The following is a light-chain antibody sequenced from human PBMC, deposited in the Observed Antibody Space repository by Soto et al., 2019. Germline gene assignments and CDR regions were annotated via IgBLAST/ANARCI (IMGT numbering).Light chain of an antibody. V-gene: IGKV4-1*01. Sequence: DIVMTQSPDSLAVSLGERATINCESSQSVLYNSNNKNYLAWYQQKPGQPPKLLIYWASTRESGVPDRFSGSGSGTDFTLTISSLQAEDVAVYYCQQYYSTPPYTFGQGTKLEIK. J-gene: IGKJ2*01. CDR2: WAS. CDR3: QQYYSTPPYT. CDR1: QSVLYNSNNKNY.